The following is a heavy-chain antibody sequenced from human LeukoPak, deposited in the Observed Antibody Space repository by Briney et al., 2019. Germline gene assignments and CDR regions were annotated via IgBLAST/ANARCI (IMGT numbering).Heavy chain of an antibody. CDR3: AKDRYSYAFEYSDS. D-gene: IGHD5-18*01. CDR1: GFTVSAYA. V-gene: IGHV3-23*01. J-gene: IGHJ4*02. Sequence: GVSLRLSCAASGFTVSAYAMAWVRQAPGKGLEWVSTIYDDNTYYADSVKGRFTISRDNSKNTLSLQVSSLRTEDTAVYYCAKDRYSYAFEYSDSWGQGTLVTVSS. CDR2: IYDDNT.